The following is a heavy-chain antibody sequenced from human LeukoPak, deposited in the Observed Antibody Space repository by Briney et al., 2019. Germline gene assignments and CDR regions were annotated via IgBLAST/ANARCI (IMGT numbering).Heavy chain of an antibody. D-gene: IGHD3-22*01. CDR1: GGSISSGSYY. Sequence: SETLSLTCTVSGGSISSGSYYWSWIRQPAGKGLEWIGRIYTSGSTNHNPSLKSRVTISVDTSKNQFSPKLSSVTAADTAVYYCASFNYYDSSGYYYFDYWGQGTLVTVSS. CDR2: IYTSGST. J-gene: IGHJ4*02. V-gene: IGHV4-61*02. CDR3: ASFNYYDSSGYYYFDY.